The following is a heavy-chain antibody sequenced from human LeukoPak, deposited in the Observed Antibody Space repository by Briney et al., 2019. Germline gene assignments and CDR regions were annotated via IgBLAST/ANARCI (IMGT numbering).Heavy chain of an antibody. Sequence: SETLSLTRTVSGGSFSSGSYYWSWIRQPPGKGLEWIGYIYYSGSTNYNPSLKSRVTISVDTSKNQFSLKLSSVTAADTAVYYCARDSDGSGSYGHWGQGTLVTVSS. V-gene: IGHV4-61*01. CDR2: IYYSGST. J-gene: IGHJ4*02. D-gene: IGHD3-10*01. CDR3: ARDSDGSGSYGH. CDR1: GGSFSSGSYY.